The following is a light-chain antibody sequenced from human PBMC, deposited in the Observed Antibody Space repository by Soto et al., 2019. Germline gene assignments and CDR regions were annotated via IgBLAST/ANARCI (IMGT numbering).Light chain of an antibody. CDR3: QQRSIPLT. V-gene: IGKV3-11*01. Sequence: EIVLTQSPATLSLSPGEIATLSCRASQSVSSYLAWYQQKPGQAPRLLIYDASNRATGIPARFSGSGSGTDFTLTISSLEPEDFAVYYCQQRSIPLTFGGGTKVEIK. CDR2: DAS. J-gene: IGKJ4*01. CDR1: QSVSSY.